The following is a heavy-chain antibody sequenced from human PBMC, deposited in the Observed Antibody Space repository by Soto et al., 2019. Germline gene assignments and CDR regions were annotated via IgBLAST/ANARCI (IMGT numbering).Heavy chain of an antibody. CDR3: ASHTVTNHYFDY. D-gene: IGHD4-4*01. CDR2: ISAYNGNT. CDR1: GYTFTSYV. Sequence: ASAKVSCKASGYTFTSYVISWVRQAPGQGLEWMGWISAYNGNTNYAQKLQGRVTMTTDTSTSTAYMELRSLRSDDTAVYYCASHTVTNHYFDYWGQGTLVTSPQ. J-gene: IGHJ4*02. V-gene: IGHV1-18*01.